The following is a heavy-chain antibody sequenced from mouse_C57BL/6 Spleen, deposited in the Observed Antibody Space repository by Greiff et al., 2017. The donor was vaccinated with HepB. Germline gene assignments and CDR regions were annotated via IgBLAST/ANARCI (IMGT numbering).Heavy chain of an antibody. D-gene: IGHD2-1*01. CDR2: IDPENGDT. CDR3: TTRDYGNPWFAY. V-gene: IGHV14-4*01. CDR1: GFNIKDDY. Sequence: EVHLVESGAELVRPGASVKLSCTASGFNIKDDYMHWVKQRPEQGLEWIGWIDPENGDTEYASKFQGKATITADTSSNTAYLQLSSLTSEDTAVYYCTTRDYGNPWFAYWGQGTLVTVSA. J-gene: IGHJ3*01.